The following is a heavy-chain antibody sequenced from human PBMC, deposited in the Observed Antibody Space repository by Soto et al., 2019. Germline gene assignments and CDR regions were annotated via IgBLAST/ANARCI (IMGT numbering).Heavy chain of an antibody. CDR2: IMPVFRTP. J-gene: IGHJ6*02. Sequence: QVHLEQSGAEVKKPGSSVKVSCKASGGTFRTAAVSWVRQAPGQGLEWLGGIMPVFRTPDYAQKFQGRVTVTSDXXTSTAYMELSGLRSDDTAVYYCARDNDRPQLGGNYYYILDVWGQGTTITVSS. CDR1: GGTFRTAA. V-gene: IGHV1-69*05. CDR3: ARDNDRPQLGGNYYYILDV. D-gene: IGHD2-8*01.